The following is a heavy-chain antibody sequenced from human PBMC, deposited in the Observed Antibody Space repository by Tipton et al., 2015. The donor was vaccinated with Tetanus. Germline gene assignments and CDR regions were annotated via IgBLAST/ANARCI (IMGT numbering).Heavy chain of an antibody. D-gene: IGHD2-2*01. CDR3: GGYCSSTSCCFSAPGDYYYGMDV. Sequence: QLVQSGAEVKKPGASVKVSCKASGYTFTSYDINWVRQATGQGLEWMGWMNPNSGNTGYAQKFQGRVTMTRNTSISTAYMELRSLRFADTAVYYWGGYCSSTSCCFSAPGDYYYGMDVWGQGTTVTVSS. V-gene: IGHV1-8*01. CDR1: GYTFTSYD. CDR2: MNPNSGNT. J-gene: IGHJ6*02.